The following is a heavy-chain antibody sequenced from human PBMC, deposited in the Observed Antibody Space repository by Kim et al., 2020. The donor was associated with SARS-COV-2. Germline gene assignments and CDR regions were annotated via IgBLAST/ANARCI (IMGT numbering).Heavy chain of an antibody. D-gene: IGHD3-16*01. V-gene: IGHV4-4*02. CDR3: ARDRFHYGKPFDY. Sequence: NSNPSLTSRGTISLDKSKNQFSLKMTSVTAADTAVYYCARDRFHYGKPFDYWGQGILVTVSS. J-gene: IGHJ4*02.